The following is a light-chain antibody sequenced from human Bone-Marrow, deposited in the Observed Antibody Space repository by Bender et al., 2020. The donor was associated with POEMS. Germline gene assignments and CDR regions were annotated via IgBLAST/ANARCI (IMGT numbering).Light chain of an antibody. V-gene: IGLV3-25*03. CDR3: QSVDNSNSYRV. CDR2: QDT. Sequence: SYELSQPPSVSVSPGQTAHITCSGDKLGYKYVSWYQQKPGQSPVPVIYQDTKRPSGIPERFSGSSAGTTVTLTISGVQAEDEADYYCQSVDNSNSYRVFGGGTKLTVL. CDR1: KLGYKY. J-gene: IGLJ3*02.